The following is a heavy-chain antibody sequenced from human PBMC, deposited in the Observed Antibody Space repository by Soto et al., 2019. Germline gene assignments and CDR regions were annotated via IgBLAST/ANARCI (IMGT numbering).Heavy chain of an antibody. Sequence: GGSLRLSCAASGFTFSKNSMSWVRQAPGKGLEWVSSISSGGSGIYYADSLKGRFTISRDNAKNSLYLQMNSLSAEDTAVYYCARRYCTNGVCPFDSWGQGTLVTVSS. CDR2: ISSGGSGI. CDR3: ARRYCTNGVCPFDS. CDR1: GFTFSKNS. D-gene: IGHD2-8*01. V-gene: IGHV3-21*01. J-gene: IGHJ4*02.